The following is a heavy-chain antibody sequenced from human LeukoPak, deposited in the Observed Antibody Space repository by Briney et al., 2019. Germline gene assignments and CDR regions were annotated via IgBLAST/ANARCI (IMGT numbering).Heavy chain of an antibody. CDR3: ASRPYYDYVWGSYPY. Sequence: GGSLRLSCAASGFTVSSNYMSWVRQAPGKGLEGVSVIYSGGSTYYADSVKGRFTISRDNSKNTLYLQMNSLRAEDTAVYYCASRPYYDYVWGSYPYWGQGTLVTVSS. V-gene: IGHV3-66*01. D-gene: IGHD3-16*02. J-gene: IGHJ4*02. CDR1: GFTVSSNY. CDR2: IYSGGST.